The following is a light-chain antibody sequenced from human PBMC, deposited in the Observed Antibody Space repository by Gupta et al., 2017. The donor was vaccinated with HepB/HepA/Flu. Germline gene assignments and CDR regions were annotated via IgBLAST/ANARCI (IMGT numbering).Light chain of an antibody. CDR1: QSVSND. CDR2: DAS. Sequence: IVLTQSPATLSLSPGERATLPCRANQSVSNDLAWYQQKSGQAPRLLIYDASNRASCIPARFSGSGSGTDFTLTISSLEPEDFAVYACQPALTFGPGTKVDIK. V-gene: IGKV3-11*01. J-gene: IGKJ3*01. CDR3: QPALT.